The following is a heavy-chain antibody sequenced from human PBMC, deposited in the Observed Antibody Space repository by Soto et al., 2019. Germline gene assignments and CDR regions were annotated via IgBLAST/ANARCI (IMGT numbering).Heavy chain of an antibody. V-gene: IGHV3-21*04. Sequence: PGGSLRLSCAASGFTFSSYSMNWVRQAPGKGLEWVSSISSSSSYIYYADSVKGRFTISRDTSKNTLYLHMNSLRVEDTALYYCATDFNGKYFFDYWGRGTLVTVSS. CDR3: ATDFNGKYFFDY. CDR1: GFTFSSYS. CDR2: ISSSSSYI. D-gene: IGHD2-8*01. J-gene: IGHJ4*02.